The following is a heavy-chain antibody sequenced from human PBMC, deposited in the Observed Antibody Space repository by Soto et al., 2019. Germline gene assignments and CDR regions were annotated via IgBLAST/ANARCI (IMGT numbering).Heavy chain of an antibody. CDR2: IYYSGST. Sequence: SETLSLTCTVSGGSISSGGYYWSWIRQHPGKGLEWIGYIYYSGSTYYNPSLKSRVTISVDTSKNQFSLKLSSVTAADTAVYYCARDLRDFTWNWFDPWGQGTLVTVSS. CDR1: GGSISSGGYY. CDR3: ARDLRDFTWNWFDP. D-gene: IGHD3-3*01. J-gene: IGHJ5*02. V-gene: IGHV4-31*03.